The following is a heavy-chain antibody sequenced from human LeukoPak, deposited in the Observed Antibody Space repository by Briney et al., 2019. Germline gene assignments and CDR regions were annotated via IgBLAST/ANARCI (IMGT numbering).Heavy chain of an antibody. CDR3: AKARYNWNAPDAFDI. Sequence: ASVKVSCKASGYTFTSYGISWVRQAPGQGLEWMGWISAYNGNTNYAQKLQGRVTMTTDTSTSTAYMELRSLRSDDTAVYYCAKARYNWNAPDAFDIWGQGTMVTVSS. V-gene: IGHV1-18*01. J-gene: IGHJ3*02. CDR2: ISAYNGNT. CDR1: GYTFTSYG. D-gene: IGHD1-1*01.